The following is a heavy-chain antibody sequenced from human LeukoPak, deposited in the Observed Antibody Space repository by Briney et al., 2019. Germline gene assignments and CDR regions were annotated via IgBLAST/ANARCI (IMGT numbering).Heavy chain of an antibody. V-gene: IGHV4-59*01. CDR1: GGSISNNY. Sequence: PSETLSLTCTVSGGSISNNYWSWIRQPPGKGLEWVGYISYTGSTNYNPSLKGRVTISVDTSKNQSSLKLNSVTAADRAVYYCARQGELAIDYWGQGTLVTVSS. CDR3: ARQGELAIDY. D-gene: IGHD1-26*01. CDR2: ISYTGST. J-gene: IGHJ4*02.